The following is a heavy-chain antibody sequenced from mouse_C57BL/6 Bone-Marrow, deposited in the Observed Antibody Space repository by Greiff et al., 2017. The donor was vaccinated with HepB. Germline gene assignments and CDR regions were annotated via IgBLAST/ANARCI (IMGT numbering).Heavy chain of an antibody. Sequence: QVQLQQPGTELVKPGASVKLSCKASGYTFTSYWIHWVKQRPGQGLEWIGNINPRNGGTDYSEKFKSKATLTVDKSSSTAYMQLSSLSSEESAAYYCARRLANSWFAYWGQGTLVTVSA. V-gene: IGHV1-53*01. CDR2: INPRNGGT. D-gene: IGHD5-5*01. CDR3: ARRLANSWFAY. CDR1: GYTFTSYW. J-gene: IGHJ3*01.